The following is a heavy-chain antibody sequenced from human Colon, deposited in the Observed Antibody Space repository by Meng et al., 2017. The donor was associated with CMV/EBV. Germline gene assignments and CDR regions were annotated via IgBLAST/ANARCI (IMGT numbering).Heavy chain of an antibody. J-gene: IGHJ4*02. CDR3: ARGGGYFSAGSYPAYFDH. Sequence: ASVKVSCKTSGYTFNTYGVTWVRQAPGQGLEWMGWISGSNGNTNYAQKLRGRVTLTTDTSTSTAYMELGGLTSDDTAVYYCARGGGYFSAGSYPAYFDHWGQGTLVTVSS. CDR1: GYTFNTYG. V-gene: IGHV1-18*01. D-gene: IGHD3-10*01. CDR2: ISGSNGNT.